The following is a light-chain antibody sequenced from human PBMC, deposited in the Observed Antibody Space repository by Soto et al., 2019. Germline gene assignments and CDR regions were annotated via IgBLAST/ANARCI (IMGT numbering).Light chain of an antibody. Sequence: IVLSQSPGTVSLSPGERATLSCRASQSISSSYLAWYQQKPGQAPRLLIYGASSRATGIPDRFSGSESGTDFTLTISRLEPEDFAVYYCQQHTNWPLTFGQGTRPAIK. CDR3: QQHTNWPLT. CDR2: GAS. CDR1: QSISSSY. J-gene: IGKJ5*01. V-gene: IGKV3D-20*02.